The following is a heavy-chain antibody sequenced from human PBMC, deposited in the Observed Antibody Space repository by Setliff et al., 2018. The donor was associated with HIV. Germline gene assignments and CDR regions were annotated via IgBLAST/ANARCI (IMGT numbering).Heavy chain of an antibody. J-gene: IGHJ1*01. CDR3: ARVRLYNTALDS. CDR1: GFTFSSYA. D-gene: IGHD3-3*01. V-gene: IGHV3-30*14. Sequence: GGSLRLSCAASGFTFSSYAMHWVRQAPGKGLEWVAVISYDGSHKYYADSVKGRFTISRDNSKNTMYLQMNSLRREDTAVYYCARVRLYNTALDSWGQGTLVTVSS. CDR2: ISYDGSHK.